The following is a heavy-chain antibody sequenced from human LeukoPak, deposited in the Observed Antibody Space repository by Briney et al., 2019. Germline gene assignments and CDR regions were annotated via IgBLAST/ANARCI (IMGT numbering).Heavy chain of an antibody. CDR3: ARGRTTLWVDY. CDR2: ISSSGSTI. D-gene: IGHD2/OR15-2a*01. V-gene: IGHV3-48*03. J-gene: IGHJ4*01. CDR1: GFTFSSYE. Sequence: GGSLRLSCAASGFTFSSYEINWVRQAPGKGLEWVSYISSSGSTIYYADSVKGRFTISRDIAKNSLYLQMNSLRAEDTAVYYCARGRTTLWVDYWGHGTLVTVSS.